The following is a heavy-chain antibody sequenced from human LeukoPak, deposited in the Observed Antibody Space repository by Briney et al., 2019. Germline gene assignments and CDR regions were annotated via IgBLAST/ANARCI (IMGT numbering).Heavy chain of an antibody. Sequence: GGSLRLSCAASGFSCSSYGLPWVRQAPGKGLEWVAVISHDGQFKYYADSVRGRFTVSRDNSNNTLYLQMTGLRPEDTAVYYCAKGPIPIHYYYGMDVWGQGTTVAVSS. V-gene: IGHV3-30*18. CDR3: AKGPIPIHYYYGMDV. CDR2: ISHDGQFK. J-gene: IGHJ6*02. CDR1: GFSCSSYG.